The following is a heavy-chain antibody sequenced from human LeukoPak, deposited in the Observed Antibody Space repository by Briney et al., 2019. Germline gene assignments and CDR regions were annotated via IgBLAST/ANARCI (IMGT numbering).Heavy chain of an antibody. V-gene: IGHV5-51*01. J-gene: IGHJ4*02. CDR2: IYPGDSDC. Sequence: GESLKISCKGSGYSFTNYWIGWVRQMPGKGLEWMGIIYPGDSDCIYNPSFQGQVTISADKSISTAYLQWSSLKASDTAMYYCARLGKYYYDSSGYYERLPFDYWGQGTLVTVSS. CDR3: ARLGKYYYDSSGYYERLPFDY. CDR1: GYSFTNYW. D-gene: IGHD3-22*01.